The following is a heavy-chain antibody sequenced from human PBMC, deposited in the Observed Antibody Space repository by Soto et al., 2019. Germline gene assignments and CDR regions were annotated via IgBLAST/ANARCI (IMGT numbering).Heavy chain of an antibody. J-gene: IGHJ4*02. Sequence: GGSLRLSCAASGFTVSSNYMSWVRQAPGKGLEWVSVIYSGGSTYYADTVKGRFTISRDNSKNTLYLQMNSLRAEDTAVYYCARADFRYFDYWGQGTLVTVSS. CDR3: ARADFRYFDY. CDR1: GFTVSSNY. D-gene: IGHD3-3*01. CDR2: IYSGGST. V-gene: IGHV3-66*01.